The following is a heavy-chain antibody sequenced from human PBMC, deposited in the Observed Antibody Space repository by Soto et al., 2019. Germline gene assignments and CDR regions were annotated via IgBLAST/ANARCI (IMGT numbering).Heavy chain of an antibody. V-gene: IGHV3-23*01. CDR1: GFTFSSYA. D-gene: IGHD6-13*01. J-gene: IGHJ4*02. Sequence: EVQLLESGGGLVQPGGSLRLSCAASGFTFSSYAMSWVRQAPGKGLEWVSAISGSGGSTYYADSVKGRFPISRDNSKNTLDLQMNSLRAEDTAVYYCAKENGYSRSWFEFDYWGQGTLVTVSS. CDR3: AKENGYSRSWFEFDY. CDR2: ISGSGGST.